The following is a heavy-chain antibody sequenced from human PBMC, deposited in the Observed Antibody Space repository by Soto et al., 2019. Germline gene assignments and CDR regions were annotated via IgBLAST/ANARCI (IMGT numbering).Heavy chain of an antibody. CDR3: ARGLTSQMVVAATPYYYGMDV. CDR1: GYTFNDYY. CDR2: ISPNSGDT. J-gene: IGHJ6*02. V-gene: IGHV1-2*04. D-gene: IGHD2-15*01. Sequence: ASVKVSCKASGYTFNDYYIHWVRQAPGQGLEWMGWISPNSGDTNYAQKFQGWVTMTRDTSVSTAYMEMSRLTSDDTAVYYCARGLTSQMVVAATPYYYGMDVWGQGTTVTVSS.